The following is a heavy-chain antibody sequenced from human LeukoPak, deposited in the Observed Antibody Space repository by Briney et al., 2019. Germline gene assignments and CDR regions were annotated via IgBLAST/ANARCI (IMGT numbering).Heavy chain of an antibody. CDR2: IPYDGSNK. V-gene: IGHV3-30*18. CDR3: AKDKVGVLWFGEFPTLDY. D-gene: IGHD3-10*01. CDR1: GFTFRSYG. Sequence: GRSLRLSCAASGFTFRSYGMHWVRQAPGKGLEWVAVIPYDGSNKYYADSVKGRFTISRDNSKNTLYLQMNSLRAEDTAVYYCAKDKVGVLWFGEFPTLDYWGQGTLVTVSS. J-gene: IGHJ4*02.